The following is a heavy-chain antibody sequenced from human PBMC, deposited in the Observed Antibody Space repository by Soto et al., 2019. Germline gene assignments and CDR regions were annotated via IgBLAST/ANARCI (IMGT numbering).Heavy chain of an antibody. V-gene: IGHV1-2*04. Sequence: QVQLVQSGAEVKKPGASVKVSCKASGHTFTGKYIHWVRQAPGQGLEWMGWINPNTGATNYAQRFQGWVTMTRDTSISTAYVELSRLGSDGTAVYYCASSGGYPYYGMDVWGQGTTVTVSS. CDR2: INPNTGAT. J-gene: IGHJ6*02. D-gene: IGHD2-15*01. CDR3: ASSGGYPYYGMDV. CDR1: GHTFTGKY.